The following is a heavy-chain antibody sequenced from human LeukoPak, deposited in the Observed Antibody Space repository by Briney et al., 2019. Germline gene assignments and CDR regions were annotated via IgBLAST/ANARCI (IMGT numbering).Heavy chain of an antibody. CDR2: MNPNSGKT. D-gene: IGHD3-3*01. CDR3: ARRANVWSGYYSYYYYYYMDV. V-gene: IGHV1-8*01. J-gene: IGHJ6*03. Sequence: ASVKVSCKASGYTFTSYDINWVRQATAQGLEWMGWMNPNSGKTDYAQKFQGGATMTRHTSISTANMKLSSLRSEDTAVYYCARRANVWSGYYSYYYYYYMDVWGKGTTVTVSS. CDR1: GYTFTSYD.